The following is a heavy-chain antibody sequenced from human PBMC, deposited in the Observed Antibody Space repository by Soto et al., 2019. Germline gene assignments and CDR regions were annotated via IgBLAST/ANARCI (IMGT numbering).Heavy chain of an antibody. D-gene: IGHD2-21*02. CDR1: GGSISSGGYA. V-gene: IGHV4-30-2*01. CDR3: ARSYSGGDAYFDY. Sequence: PSETLSLTCAVSGGSISSGGYAWGWIRQPPGKGLEWVGYIYQSGSTYYNPSLKSRVTIAADRSKNQFSLNLASVTAADTAVYYCARSYSGGDAYFDYWGQGTVVTVS. J-gene: IGHJ4*02. CDR2: IYQSGST.